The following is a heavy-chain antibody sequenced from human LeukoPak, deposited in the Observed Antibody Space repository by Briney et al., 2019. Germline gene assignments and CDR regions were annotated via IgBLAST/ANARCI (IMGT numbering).Heavy chain of an antibody. D-gene: IGHD3-22*01. J-gene: IGHJ4*02. V-gene: IGHV3-7*03. CDR2: IKKDGSEK. Sequence: GGSLRLSCAASGFTFSSYWMSWVRQAPGKGLEWVANIKKDGSEKYYVDSVKGRFTISRDNAKTSLYLQMNSLRAEDTALYYCASIKVGEGDSSGYLPNFDYWGQGTLVTVSS. CDR1: GFTFSSYW. CDR3: ASIKVGEGDSSGYLPNFDY.